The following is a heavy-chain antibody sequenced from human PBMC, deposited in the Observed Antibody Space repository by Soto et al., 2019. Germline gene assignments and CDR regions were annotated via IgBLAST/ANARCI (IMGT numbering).Heavy chain of an antibody. CDR3: ARGDRGAFDL. D-gene: IGHD1-26*01. CDR2: IHSDGTST. Sequence: EVQLVESGGGLVQPGESLRLSCAASGFTFDYYWMHWVRQAPGKGLVWVSRIHSDGTSTTYADSVKGRFTISRDNAKNTLSLPMNSLRAEDTAVYYCARGDRGAFDLWGQGTVVTVSS. J-gene: IGHJ3*01. CDR1: GFTFDYYW. V-gene: IGHV3-74*01.